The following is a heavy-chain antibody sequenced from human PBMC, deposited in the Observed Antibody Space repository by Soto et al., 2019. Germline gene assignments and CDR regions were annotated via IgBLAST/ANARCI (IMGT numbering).Heavy chain of an antibody. D-gene: IGHD6-13*01. CDR3: ARERPDGSRLDP. CDR1: GGSISSGDYY. CDR2: IYYSGST. J-gene: IGHJ5*02. V-gene: IGHV4-30-4*01. Sequence: SETLSLTCTVSGGSISSGDYYWSWIRQPPGKGLEWIGYIYYSGSTYYNPSLKSRVTISVDTSKNQFSLKLSSVTAADTAVYDCARERPDGSRLDPWGQGTLVTGSS.